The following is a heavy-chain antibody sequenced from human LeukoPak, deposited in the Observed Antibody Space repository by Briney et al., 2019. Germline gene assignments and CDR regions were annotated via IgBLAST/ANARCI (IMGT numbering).Heavy chain of an antibody. CDR1: GGSISSYY. Sequence: SETLSLTCTVSGGSISSYYWGWIRQPPGKGLEWIGYIYYSGSTNYNPSLKSRVTISVDTSKNQFSLKLSSVTAADTAVYYCARDRFFDWSDSDAFDIWGQGTMVTVSS. V-gene: IGHV4-59*01. J-gene: IGHJ3*02. CDR2: IYYSGST. D-gene: IGHD3/OR15-3a*01. CDR3: ARDRFFDWSDSDAFDI.